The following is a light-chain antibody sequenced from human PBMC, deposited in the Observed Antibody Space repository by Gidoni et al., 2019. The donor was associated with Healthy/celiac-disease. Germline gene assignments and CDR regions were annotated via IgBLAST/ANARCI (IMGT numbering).Light chain of an antibody. CDR2: GAS. J-gene: IGKJ3*01. CDR3: QQYNNWPPVFT. CDR1: QRVSSY. Sequence: EIVMTQSPATLSVSPGERANLTCRASQRVSSYLAWYQQKPGQAPRLLIYGASTRATGIPARFSGSGSGTEFTLTISSLQSEDFAVYYCQQYNNWPPVFTFGPGTKVDIK. V-gene: IGKV3-15*01.